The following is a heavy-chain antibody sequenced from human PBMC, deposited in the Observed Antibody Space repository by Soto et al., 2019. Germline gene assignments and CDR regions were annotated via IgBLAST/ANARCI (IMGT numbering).Heavy chain of an antibody. CDR1: GYTFTTYA. CDR2: IIPIFGTA. CDR3: ARESRYCSGGSCYFLPGIDY. V-gene: IGHV1-69*13. D-gene: IGHD2-15*01. J-gene: IGHJ4*02. Sequence: SVKVSCKASGYTFTTYAISWVRQAPGQGLEWMGGIIPIFGTANYAQKFQGRVTITADESTSTAYMELSSLRSEDTAVYYCARESRYCSGGSCYFLPGIDYWGQGTLVTVSS.